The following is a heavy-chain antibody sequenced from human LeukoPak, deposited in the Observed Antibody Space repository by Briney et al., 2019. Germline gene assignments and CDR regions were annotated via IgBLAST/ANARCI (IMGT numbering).Heavy chain of an antibody. Sequence: GGSLRLSCAASGFTFSDYPMHWVRQAPGKGLEWVAVISSDGSNEYYADFVKGRFTISRDNSKNMLPLQMNSLRAEDTAVYYCARVDTMVRGVITRVFDYWGQGTLVTVSS. CDR3: ARVDTMVRGVITRVFDY. V-gene: IGHV3-30-3*01. J-gene: IGHJ4*02. D-gene: IGHD3-10*01. CDR1: GFTFSDYP. CDR2: ISSDGSNE.